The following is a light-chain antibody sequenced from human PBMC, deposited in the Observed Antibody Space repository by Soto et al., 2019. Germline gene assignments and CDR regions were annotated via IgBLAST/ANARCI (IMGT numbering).Light chain of an antibody. CDR1: QSVSNY. V-gene: IGKV3-11*01. CDR2: DAS. Sequence: EIVLTQSPATLSLSPGERATLSCWASQSVSNYLAWYQQKPGQAPRLLIYDASNRATGIPGRFSGSGSGTDFILTISRLEPEDFAVYYCQQRSRWPPTFGQGTKLEIK. J-gene: IGKJ2*01. CDR3: QQRSRWPPT.